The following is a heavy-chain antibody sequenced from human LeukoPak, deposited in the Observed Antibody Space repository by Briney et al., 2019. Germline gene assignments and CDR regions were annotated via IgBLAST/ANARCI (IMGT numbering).Heavy chain of an antibody. CDR2: IIPIFGTA. CDR1: GGTFSSYA. Sequence: GASVKVSCKASGGTFSSYAISWVRQAPGQGLKWMGGIIPIFGTANYAQKFQGRVTITADESTSTAYMELSSLRSEDTAVYYCARDRERITIFGVAPAFDYWGQGTLVTVSS. CDR3: ARDRERITIFGVAPAFDY. V-gene: IGHV1-69*13. D-gene: IGHD3-3*01. J-gene: IGHJ4*02.